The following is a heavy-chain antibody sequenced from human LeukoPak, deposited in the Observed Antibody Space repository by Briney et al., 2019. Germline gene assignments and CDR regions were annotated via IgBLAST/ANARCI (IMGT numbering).Heavy chain of an antibody. D-gene: IGHD4-17*01. V-gene: IGHV1-69*06. CDR2: IIPIFGTA. Sequence: GASVKVSCKASGGTFSSYAISWVRQAPGQGLEWMGGIIPIFGTANYAQKFQGRVTITADKSTSTAYMELSSLRSEDTAVYYCARDLGGDYGDYVPGGYWGQGTLVTVSS. CDR1: GGTFSSYA. J-gene: IGHJ4*02. CDR3: ARDLGGDYGDYVPGGY.